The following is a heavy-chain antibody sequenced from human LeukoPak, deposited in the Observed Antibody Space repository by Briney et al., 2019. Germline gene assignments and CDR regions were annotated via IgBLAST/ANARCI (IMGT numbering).Heavy chain of an antibody. CDR3: AKGRGYCSGGSCYSDY. CDR2: VSSSDSSS. Sequence: PGGSLRLSCPASGFTFSSYAMTWVRQAPGKGLEWVSTVSSSDSSSYYADSVKGRFTISRDNSKNTLYLQMNSLRAEDTAVYYCAKGRGYCSGGSCYSDYWGQGTLVTVSS. CDR1: GFTFSSYA. D-gene: IGHD2-15*01. J-gene: IGHJ4*02. V-gene: IGHV3-23*01.